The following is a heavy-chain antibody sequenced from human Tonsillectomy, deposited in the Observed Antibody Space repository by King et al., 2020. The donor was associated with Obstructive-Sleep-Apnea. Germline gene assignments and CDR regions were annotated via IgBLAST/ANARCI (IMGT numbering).Heavy chain of an antibody. J-gene: IGHJ4*02. V-gene: IGHV3-30*14. CDR1: GFTFSNFV. Sequence: VQLVESGGDVVRPGTCLTLSCIASGFTFSNFVIHWVRDAPGKGMEWVTLVLTEGRRQYYADSVKGRFTISRDNSKNTVYLQMNNLRPDDTAMYYCARDFDYWGQGTLVTVSP. CDR3: ARDFDY. CDR2: VLTEGRRQ.